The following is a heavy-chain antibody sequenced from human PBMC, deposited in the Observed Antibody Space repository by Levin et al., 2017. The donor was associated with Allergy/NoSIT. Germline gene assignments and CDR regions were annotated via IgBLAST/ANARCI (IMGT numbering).Heavy chain of an antibody. CDR3: ASTSFVGPFLDY. V-gene: IGHV4-4*07. CDR2: IYTSGST. Sequence: SQTLSLTCTVSGGSISSYYWSWIRQPAGKGLEWIGRIYTSGSTNYNPSLKSRVTMSVDTSKNQFSLKLSSVTAADTAVYYCASTSFVGPFLDYWGQGTLVTVSS. CDR1: GGSISSYY. J-gene: IGHJ4*02. D-gene: IGHD2-2*01.